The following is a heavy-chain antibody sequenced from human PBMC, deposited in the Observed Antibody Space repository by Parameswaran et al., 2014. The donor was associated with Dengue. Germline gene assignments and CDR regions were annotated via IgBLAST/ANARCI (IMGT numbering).Heavy chain of an antibody. CDR2: IIAYNGNT. Sequence: WVRQAPGQGLEWMGWIIAYNGNTNYAQKFHDRVSMTTDTSTNTAYMELRSLTSDDTAVYYCVRESRGSGSPWDYWGQGTQVTVSS. CDR3: VRESRGSGSPWDY. D-gene: IGHD3-10*01. V-gene: IGHV1-18*01. J-gene: IGHJ4*02.